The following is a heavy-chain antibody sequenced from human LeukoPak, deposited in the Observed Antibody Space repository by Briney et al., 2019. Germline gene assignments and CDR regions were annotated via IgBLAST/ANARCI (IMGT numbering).Heavy chain of an antibody. J-gene: IGHJ4*02. CDR3: ASELWFGEVGVADY. Sequence: GGSLRLSCAASGFTFSSYSMNWVRQAPGKGLEWVSSISSSSSYIYYADSVKGRFTISRDNAKNSLYLQMNSLRAEDTAVYYCASELWFGEVGVADYWGQGTLVTVSS. V-gene: IGHV3-21*01. CDR1: GFTFSSYS. CDR2: ISSSSSYI. D-gene: IGHD3-10*01.